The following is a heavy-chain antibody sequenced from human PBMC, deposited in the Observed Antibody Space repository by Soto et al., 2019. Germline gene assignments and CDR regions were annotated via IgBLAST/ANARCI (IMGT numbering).Heavy chain of an antibody. CDR1: GGSISSYY. CDR2: SYYSGRT. V-gene: IGHV4-59*01. J-gene: IGHJ4*02. D-gene: IGHD2-2*01. Sequence: QVQLQESGPGLVKPSETLSLTCTVSGGSISSYYWSWIRQPPGKGLEWIGASYYSGRTNYNPSLKSRVTISVDTSKNQFALKLSSVTAADTAVYYCARLVVPAATTVTPGFDYWGQGTLVTVSS. CDR3: ARLVVPAATTVTPGFDY.